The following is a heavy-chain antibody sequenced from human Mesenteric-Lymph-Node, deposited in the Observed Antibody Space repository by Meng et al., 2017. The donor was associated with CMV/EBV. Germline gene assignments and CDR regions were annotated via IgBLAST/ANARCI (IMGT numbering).Heavy chain of an antibody. D-gene: IGHD3-10*02. CDR1: GFSFSSYW. CDR3: FMSPGH. Sequence: GSLRLSCAASGFSFSSYWMSWVRQAPGKGLEWVANINEDGSETFYVDSVKGRFTVSKDNAKNSLYLHMNSLRAEDSGVYYCFMSPGHWGQGTLVTVSS. J-gene: IGHJ4*02. CDR2: INEDGSET. V-gene: IGHV3-7*01.